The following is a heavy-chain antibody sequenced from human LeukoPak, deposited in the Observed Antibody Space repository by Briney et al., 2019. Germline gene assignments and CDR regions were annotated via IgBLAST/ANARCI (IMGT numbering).Heavy chain of an antibody. Sequence: PGGSLRLSCAASGFTFSNYGMHWVRRAPGKGLEWVAFIQYDGSNKYYVDSVKGRFTISRDNSKNTLYLQMNSLRAEDTAVYYCAVRGYDFWSGYYPFDYWGQGTLVTVSS. CDR1: GFTFSNYG. D-gene: IGHD3-3*01. J-gene: IGHJ4*02. CDR3: AVRGYDFWSGYYPFDY. CDR2: IQYDGSNK. V-gene: IGHV3-30*02.